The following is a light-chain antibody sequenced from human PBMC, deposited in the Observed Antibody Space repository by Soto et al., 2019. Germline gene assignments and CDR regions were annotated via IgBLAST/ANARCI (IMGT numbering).Light chain of an antibody. J-gene: IGKJ1*01. CDR1: QSVTSNY. V-gene: IGKV3-20*01. Sequence: EIVLTQSPGTLSVSPGERAALSCKASQSVTSNYLAWYQQRPGQAPRLLIYAANRRATGSPDRLTGSGSGTDFNLTSSSLEPEDSALYYCQQYAGSPFTFGQGTRVESK. CDR3: QQYAGSPFT. CDR2: AAN.